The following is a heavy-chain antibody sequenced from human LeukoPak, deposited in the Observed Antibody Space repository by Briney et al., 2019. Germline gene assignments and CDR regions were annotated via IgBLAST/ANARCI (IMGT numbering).Heavy chain of an antibody. CDR3: AKASSSWYWGADY. Sequence: GGSLRLSCAASGFTFSSYWMHWVRQAPGKGLVWVSRINTDGTSTMYADSVKGRFTISRDNAKNTVYLQMNSLRAEDTAVYYCAKASSSWYWGADYWGQGTLVTVSS. D-gene: IGHD6-13*01. CDR2: INTDGTST. J-gene: IGHJ4*02. CDR1: GFTFSSYW. V-gene: IGHV3-74*03.